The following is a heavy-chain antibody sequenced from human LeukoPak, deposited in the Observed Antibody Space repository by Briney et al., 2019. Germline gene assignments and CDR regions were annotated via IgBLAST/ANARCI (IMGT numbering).Heavy chain of an antibody. V-gene: IGHV3-48*01. CDR2: ISSSSSTI. CDR1: GFTFSSYS. J-gene: IGHJ4*02. Sequence: PGGSLRLSCAASGFTFSSYSMNWVRQAPGKGLEWVSYISSSSSTIYYADSVKGRFTISRDNSKNTLYLQMNSLRAEDTAVYYCAKAAQNYYDSSGCFDYWGQGTLVTVSS. D-gene: IGHD3-22*01. CDR3: AKAAQNYYDSSGCFDY.